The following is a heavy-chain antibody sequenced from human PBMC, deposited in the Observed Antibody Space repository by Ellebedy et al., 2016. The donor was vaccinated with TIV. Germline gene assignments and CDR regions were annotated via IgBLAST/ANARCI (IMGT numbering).Heavy chain of an antibody. V-gene: IGHV1-18*04. Sequence: ASVKVSCKAFGYTFTSYGISWVRQAPGQGLEWMGWISAYNGNTNYAQKLQGRVTMTTDTSTSTAYMELRSLRSDDTAVYYCARNKLDGGYSYHNGMDVWGQGTTVTVSS. CDR2: ISAYNGNT. CDR3: ARNKLDGGYSYHNGMDV. CDR1: GYTFTSYG. D-gene: IGHD5-18*01. J-gene: IGHJ6*02.